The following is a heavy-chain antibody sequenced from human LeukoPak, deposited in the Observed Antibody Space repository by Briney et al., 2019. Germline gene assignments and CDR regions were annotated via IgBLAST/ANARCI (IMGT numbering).Heavy chain of an antibody. D-gene: IGHD2-15*01. CDR1: GASISSGGYY. J-gene: IGHJ4*02. Sequence: PSETLSLTCTVSGASISSGGYYWSWLRQHPEKGLEWIGYIYYTGSTYYNPSLKSRVTMSVDTSKNQFSLTLSSVTAADTGVYYCANHCSGGTCYRYYFDHWGQGTLVTVSA. CDR2: IYYTGST. CDR3: ANHCSGGTCYRYYFDH. V-gene: IGHV4-31*03.